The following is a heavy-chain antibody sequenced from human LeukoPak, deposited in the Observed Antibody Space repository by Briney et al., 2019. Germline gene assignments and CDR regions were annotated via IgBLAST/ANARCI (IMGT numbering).Heavy chain of an antibody. CDR1: GASISNNNW. J-gene: IGHJ4*02. CDR2: VLHGGSA. V-gene: IGHV4-4*02. CDR3: LYGGNSGDWLY. D-gene: IGHD4-23*01. Sequence: SGPLSLTCTVSGASISNNNWWSWVRQAPGKGLEWIGEVLHGGSANYNPSLRSRVTMSVDKSKNQFSLNLISVTAADTAVYYCLYGGNSGDWLYWGQGTLVTVSS.